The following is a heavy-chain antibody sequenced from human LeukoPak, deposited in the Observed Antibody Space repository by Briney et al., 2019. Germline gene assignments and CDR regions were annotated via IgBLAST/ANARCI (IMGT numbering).Heavy chain of an antibody. D-gene: IGHD3-9*01. CDR3: AREEYFDWLGWFDP. V-gene: IGHV1-18*01. CDR1: GYTFTSYG. Sequence: ASVKVSCKASGYTFTSYGISWVRQAPGQGLEWMGWISAYNGNTNYAQKLQGRVTMTTDTSTSTAYMELRSLRSDDTAVYYCAREEYFDWLGWFDPWGPGTLVTVSS. CDR2: ISAYNGNT. J-gene: IGHJ5*02.